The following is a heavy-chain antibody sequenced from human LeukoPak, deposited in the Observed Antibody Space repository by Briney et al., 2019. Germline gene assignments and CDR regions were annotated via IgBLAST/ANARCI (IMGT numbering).Heavy chain of an antibody. J-gene: IGHJ4*02. CDR2: IYYSGST. CDR3: ARQSAYYYDSSGYGY. CDR1: GGSISSSSYY. V-gene: IGHV4-39*01. D-gene: IGHD3-22*01. Sequence: PSETLSLTCTVSGGSISSSSYYWRWIRQPPGKGLEWIGSIYYSGSTYYNPSLKSRVTISVDTSKNQFSLKLSSVTAADTAVYYCARQSAYYYDSSGYGYWGQGTLVTVSS.